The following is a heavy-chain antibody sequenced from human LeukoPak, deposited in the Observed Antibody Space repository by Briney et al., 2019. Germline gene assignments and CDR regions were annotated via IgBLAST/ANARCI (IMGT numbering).Heavy chain of an antibody. D-gene: IGHD1-26*01. J-gene: IGHJ4*02. Sequence: GGSLRLSCAASGFTFSSYAMHWVRQAPGKGLEWVAVISYDGSNKYYADSVKGRFTISRDNSKNTLYLQMNSLRAEDTAVYYCARDHKDIVGATDYWGQGTLVTVSS. V-gene: IGHV3-30-3*01. CDR2: ISYDGSNK. CDR1: GFTFSSYA. CDR3: ARDHKDIVGATDY.